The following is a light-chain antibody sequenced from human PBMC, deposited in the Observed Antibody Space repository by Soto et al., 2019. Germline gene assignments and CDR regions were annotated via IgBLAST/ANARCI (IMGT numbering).Light chain of an antibody. V-gene: IGLV2-14*01. CDR3: SSYTSSSTRV. CDR1: SSDIGPYNY. CDR2: EVT. Sequence: QSALTQPASVSGSPGQSITISCIGTSSDIGPYNYVSWYQQHPDKAPKLILYEVTNRPSGASDRFSGSKSGNAAFLTISGLQAEDEADYYCSSYTSSSTRVFGGGTKVTVL. J-gene: IGLJ3*02.